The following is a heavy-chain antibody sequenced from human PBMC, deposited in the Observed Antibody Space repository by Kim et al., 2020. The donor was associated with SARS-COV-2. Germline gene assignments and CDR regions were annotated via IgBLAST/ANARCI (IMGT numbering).Heavy chain of an antibody. CDR3: AKAGYGSGEFDP. J-gene: IGHJ5*02. D-gene: IGHD3-10*01. Sequence: YYADSVKGRFTISRDNSKNTLYLQMNSLRAEDTAVYYCAKAGYGSGEFDPWGQGTLVTVSS. V-gene: IGHV3-23*01.